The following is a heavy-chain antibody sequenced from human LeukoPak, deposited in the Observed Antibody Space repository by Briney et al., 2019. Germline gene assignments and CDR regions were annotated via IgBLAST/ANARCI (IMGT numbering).Heavy chain of an antibody. CDR1: GFTFSSYV. D-gene: IGHD1-26*01. CDR2: ISSSGGST. V-gene: IGHV3-23*01. CDR3: AKGGKWDVTPFDY. J-gene: IGHJ4*02. Sequence: PGGSLRLSCAASGFTFSSYVMTWVRQAQGQGLERVSSISSSGGSTYYADSVKGRFIISRDNSENTLYLQVNSLRAEDTAVYYCAKGGKWDVTPFDYWGQGTLVTVSS.